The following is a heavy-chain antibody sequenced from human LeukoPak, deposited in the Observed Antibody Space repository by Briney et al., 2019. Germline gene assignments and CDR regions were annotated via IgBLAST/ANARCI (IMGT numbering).Heavy chain of an antibody. CDR2: IDKKDKGYATAT. V-gene: IGHV3-73*01. CDR3: TRDSGTYNWFDP. Sequence: GGSLRLSCAASGFTFSGSAIHWVRQSFGKGLEWVGQIDKKDKGYATATAYAASVKGRFTISRDDSINTAYLQMKSLKTEDTALYYCTRDSGTYNWFDPWGQGTLVTVSS. J-gene: IGHJ5*02. D-gene: IGHD1-26*01. CDR1: GFTFSGSA.